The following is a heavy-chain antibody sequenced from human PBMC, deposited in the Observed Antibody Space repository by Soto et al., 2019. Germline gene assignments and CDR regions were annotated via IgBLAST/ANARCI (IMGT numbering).Heavy chain of an antibody. J-gene: IGHJ4*02. Sequence: QVQLMQSGAEVRRPGTSMRISCTTSGYNFNTYGIIWVRQAPGQGLECMGWISGYNGYTQYAQNFEDRVTLSADPSTSTAFLELRNLRSGDTALYFCARDRDYSHTAADIDYWGQGTLVTVSS. CDR3: ARDRDYSHTAADIDY. CDR2: ISGYNGYT. V-gene: IGHV1-18*01. CDR1: GYNFNTYG. D-gene: IGHD3-16*01.